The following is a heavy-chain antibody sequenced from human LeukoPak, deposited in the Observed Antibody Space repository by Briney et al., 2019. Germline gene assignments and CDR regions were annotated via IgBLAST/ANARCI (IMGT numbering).Heavy chain of an antibody. CDR3: ATGSGHKNDN. J-gene: IGHJ4*02. V-gene: IGHV3-15*01. D-gene: IGHD6-19*01. Sequence: GGSLRLSCAASGFXFSNAWISWVRQAPGKGLEWVGRVKSDTDGGTIDYAAPVKGRFTISRDDSESTLYLHMNSLKTEDSAVYYCATGSGHKNDNWGQGTLVTVSS. CDR1: GFXFSNAW. CDR2: VKSDTDGGTI.